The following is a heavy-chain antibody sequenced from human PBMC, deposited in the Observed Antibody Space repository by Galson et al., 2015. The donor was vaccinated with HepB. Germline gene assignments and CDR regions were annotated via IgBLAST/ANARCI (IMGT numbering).Heavy chain of an antibody. V-gene: IGHV3-73*01. CDR3: SSPLDDYYHNKLDD. D-gene: IGHD3-22*01. Sequence: SLRLSCAASGFTFSDSAMHWVRQASGKGLEWVGRIRSKDNSYATTYAASVKGRFTISRDDSENTAYLQMNSLKTEDTAIYYCSSPLDDYYHNKLDDWGQGTPVTVSS. CDR2: IRSKDNSYAT. J-gene: IGHJ4*02. CDR1: GFTFSDSA.